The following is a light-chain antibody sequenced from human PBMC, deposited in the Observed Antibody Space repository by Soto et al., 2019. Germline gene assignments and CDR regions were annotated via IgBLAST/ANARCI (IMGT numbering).Light chain of an antibody. CDR1: QSVRSNY. CDR3: QQYGSSPLT. Sequence: EIVLTQSPDTLSLSPGERATLSCRASQSVRSNYLAWYQQQPGQAPRFLIYDASSTATGIPDRFGGSGSGTDFTLTISRLEPEAVAVYYCQQYGSSPLTFGGGTKVEIK. V-gene: IGKV3-20*01. J-gene: IGKJ4*01. CDR2: DAS.